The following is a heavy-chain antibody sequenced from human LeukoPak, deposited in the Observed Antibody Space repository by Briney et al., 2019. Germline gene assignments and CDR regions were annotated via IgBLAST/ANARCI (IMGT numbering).Heavy chain of an antibody. CDR3: ALPRGVTAMDVLDY. J-gene: IGHJ4*02. CDR2: IIPIFGTA. V-gene: IGHV1-69*13. CDR1: GGTFSSYA. D-gene: IGHD2-21*02. Sequence: SVKVSCKASGGTFSSYAISWVRQAPGQGLEWMGGIIPIFGTANYAQKFQGRVTITADESTSTAYMELSSLRPEDTAVYYCALPRGVTAMDVLDYWGQGTLVTVSS.